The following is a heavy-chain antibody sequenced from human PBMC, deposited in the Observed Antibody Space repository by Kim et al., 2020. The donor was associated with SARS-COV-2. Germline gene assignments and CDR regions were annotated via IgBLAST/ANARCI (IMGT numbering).Heavy chain of an antibody. CDR1: GYTFTSYY. J-gene: IGHJ6*03. V-gene: IGHV1-46*01. CDR2: INPSGGST. Sequence: ASVKVSCKASGYTFTSYYMHWVRQAPGQGLEWMGIINPSGGSTSYAQKFQGRVTMTRDTSTSTVYMELSSLRSEDTAVYYCARASLEDILTGLYMDVWGKGTTVTVSS. CDR3: ARASLEDILTGLYMDV. D-gene: IGHD3-9*01.